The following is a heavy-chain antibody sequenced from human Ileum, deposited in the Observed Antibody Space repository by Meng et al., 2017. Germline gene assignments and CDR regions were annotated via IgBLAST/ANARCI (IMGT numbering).Heavy chain of an antibody. V-gene: IGHV4-4*02. D-gene: IGHD5-12*01. CDR2: IYHTGST. J-gene: IGHJ5*02. CDR3: ARDLLGPAIAASGYFDP. Sequence: VQPQEQGPGLVTPAGALSLPCAASGGSISDSNWWSWVRQPPGKGLEWIGEIYHTGSTNYNPSLKSRVTMSLDKSKNQFFLDLTSVTAADTAVYYCARDLLGPAIAASGYFDPWGQGTLVTVSS. CDR1: GGSISDSNW.